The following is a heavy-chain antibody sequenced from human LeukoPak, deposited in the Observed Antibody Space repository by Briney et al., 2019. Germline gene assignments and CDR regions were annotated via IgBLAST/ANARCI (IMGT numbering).Heavy chain of an antibody. CDR2: ISGSGGST. D-gene: IGHD3-3*01. Sequence: GGSLRLPCAASGFTFSSYAMSWVRQAPGKGLEWVSAISGSGGSTYYADSVKGRFTISRDNSKNTLYLQMNSLRAEDTAVYYCSAGKFHNYYDFWSAKFPANFDYWGQGTLVTVSS. J-gene: IGHJ4*02. CDR1: GFTFSSYA. CDR3: SAGKFHNYYDFWSAKFPANFDY. V-gene: IGHV3-23*01.